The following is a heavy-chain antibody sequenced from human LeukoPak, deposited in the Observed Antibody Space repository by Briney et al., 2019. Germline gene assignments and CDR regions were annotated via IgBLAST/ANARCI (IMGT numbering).Heavy chain of an antibody. CDR2: IHYSETA. J-gene: IGHJ6*04. CDR1: RGSISSGDYY. Sequence: SETLSLTCSVSRGSISSGDYYWGWIRQPPGRGLEWIASIHYSETAYYNPSLKSRVTISVDTSKNQFSLRLTSVTAADTAVYYCAPRAGKLRYFDWFRDVWGKGTTVTVSS. D-gene: IGHD3-9*01. CDR3: APRAGKLRYFDWFRDV. V-gene: IGHV4-39*07.